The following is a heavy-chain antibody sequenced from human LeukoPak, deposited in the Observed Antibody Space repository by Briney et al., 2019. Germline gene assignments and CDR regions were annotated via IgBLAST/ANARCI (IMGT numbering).Heavy chain of an antibody. CDR3: ARARVVPAAMYNWFDP. Sequence: GASVKVSCKASGYTFTSYNINWVRQAPGQGLEWMGWMNPNSGNTGYAQKFQGRVTITRNTSISTAYMEQSSLRSEDTAVYYCARARVVPAAMYNWFDPWGQGTLVTVSS. J-gene: IGHJ5*02. D-gene: IGHD2-2*01. CDR1: GYTFTSYN. V-gene: IGHV1-8*03. CDR2: MNPNSGNT.